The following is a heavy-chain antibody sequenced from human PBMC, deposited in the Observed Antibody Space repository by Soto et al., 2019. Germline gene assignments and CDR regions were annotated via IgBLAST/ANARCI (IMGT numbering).Heavy chain of an antibody. CDR1: GGSFSGYY. J-gene: IGHJ4*02. D-gene: IGHD6-13*01. V-gene: IGHV4-34*01. CDR2: INHSGST. CDR3: ARGVGSSSWYRGLNY. Sequence: SETLSLTCAVYGGSFSGYYWSWIRQPPGKGLEWIGEINHSGSTNYNPSLKSRVTISVDTSKNQFSLKLSSVTAADTAVYYCARGVGSSSWYRGLNYWGQGTLVTVSS.